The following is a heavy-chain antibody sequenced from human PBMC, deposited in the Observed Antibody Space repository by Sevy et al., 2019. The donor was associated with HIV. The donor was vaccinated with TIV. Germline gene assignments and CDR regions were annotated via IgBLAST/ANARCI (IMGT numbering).Heavy chain of an antibody. CDR1: GFTFSNYG. D-gene: IGHD3-16*01. CDR2: IWYDESNK. V-gene: IGHV3-33*01. J-gene: IGHJ3*02. CDR3: AGDLAGEEAFDI. Sequence: GGSLRLSCAASGFTFSNYGMHWVRQAPGKGLEWVAIIWYDESNKYYADSVKGRFTTSRDNSDNELYQQMHSLGAEDTAVYCCAGDLAGEEAFDIWGQGTMVTVSS.